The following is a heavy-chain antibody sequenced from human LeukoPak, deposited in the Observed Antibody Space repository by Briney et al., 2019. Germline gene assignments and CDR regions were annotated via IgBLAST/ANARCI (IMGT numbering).Heavy chain of an antibody. CDR2: MSSSDDGR. J-gene: IGHJ4*02. Sequence: GGSLRLSCAASGFTFNDYGMHWVRQAPGKGLEWVSAMSSSDDGRYYAASVRGRFTISRDTSRSTLYLQMNSLRAEDAAVYYCAKAPVTSCRGAFCHPFDYWGQGTLVTVSS. D-gene: IGHD2-15*01. V-gene: IGHV3-23*01. CDR3: AKAPVTSCRGAFCHPFDY. CDR1: GFTFNDYG.